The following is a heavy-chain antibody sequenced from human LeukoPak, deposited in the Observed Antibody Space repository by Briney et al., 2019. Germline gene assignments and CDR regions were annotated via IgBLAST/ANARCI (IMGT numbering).Heavy chain of an antibody. Sequence: SETLSLTCTVSGGSVSSGSYYWSWIRQPPGKGLEWIGYIYYSGSTNYNPSLKSRVTISVDTSKNQFSLKLSSVTAADTAVYYCARDYGPYPGCSWFDPWGQGTLVTVSS. CDR2: IYYSGST. J-gene: IGHJ5*02. CDR1: GGSVSSGSYY. D-gene: IGHD2-21*01. V-gene: IGHV4-61*01. CDR3: ARDYGPYPGCSWFDP.